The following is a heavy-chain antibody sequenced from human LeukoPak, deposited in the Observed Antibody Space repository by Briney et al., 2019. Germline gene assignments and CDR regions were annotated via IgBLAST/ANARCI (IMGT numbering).Heavy chain of an antibody. CDR2: IYTSGST. J-gene: IGHJ4*02. D-gene: IGHD2-2*01. V-gene: IGHV4-61*02. Sequence: SETLSLTCTVSGGSISSGSYYWSWIRQPARKGLEWIGRIYTSGSTNYNPSLKSRVTISVDTSKNQFSLKLSSVTAADTAVYYCARDRPYCSSTSCYYYFDYWGQGTLVTVSS. CDR1: GGSISSGSYY. CDR3: ARDRPYCSSTSCYYYFDY.